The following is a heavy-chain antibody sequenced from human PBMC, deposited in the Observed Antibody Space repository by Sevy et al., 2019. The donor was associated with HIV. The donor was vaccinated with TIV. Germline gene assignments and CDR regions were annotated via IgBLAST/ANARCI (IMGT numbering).Heavy chain of an antibody. CDR2: ISSSGSTI. D-gene: IGHD2-2*01. CDR3: ARGSLHCSSTSCYSLRYYGMDV. Sequence: GGSLRLSCAASGFTFSDYYMSWIRQAPGKGLEWVSYISSSGSTIYYADSVKGRFTISRDNAKNSLYLQMNSLRDEDTAVYYCARGSLHCSSTSCYSLRYYGMDVWGQGTTVTVSS. J-gene: IGHJ6*02. V-gene: IGHV3-11*01. CDR1: GFTFSDYY.